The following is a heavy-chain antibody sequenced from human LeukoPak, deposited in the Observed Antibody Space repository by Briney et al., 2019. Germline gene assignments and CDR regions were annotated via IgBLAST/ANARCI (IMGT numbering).Heavy chain of an antibody. J-gene: IGHJ4*02. CDR2: MFYSGST. CDR3: ARHTPPTNYQLLYSLPERDY. V-gene: IGHV4-39*01. Sequence: PSETLSLTCTVSGGSINSYSYYWGWIRQPPGKGLEWIGSMFYSGSTYYNPSLKSRVTISVDTSKNQFSLKVSSVTAADTAVYYCARHTPPTNYQLLYSLPERDYWGQGTLVTVSS. D-gene: IGHD2-2*02. CDR1: GGSINSYSYY.